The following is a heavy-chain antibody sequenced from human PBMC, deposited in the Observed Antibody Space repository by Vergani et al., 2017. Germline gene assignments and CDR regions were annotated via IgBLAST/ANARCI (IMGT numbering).Heavy chain of an antibody. J-gene: IGHJ6*02. Sequence: QVQLVQSGAEVKKPGSSVKVSCKASGGTFSSYAISWVRQAPGQGLEWMGGIIPIFGTANYAQKFQGRVTITADESTSTAYMELSSLRSEDTAVYYCARSAFIRLRADYYYYYGMDVWGQGTTVTVSS. CDR1: GGTFSSYA. CDR2: IIPIFGTA. V-gene: IGHV1-69*01. D-gene: IGHD5-12*01. CDR3: ARSAFIRLRADYYYYYGMDV.